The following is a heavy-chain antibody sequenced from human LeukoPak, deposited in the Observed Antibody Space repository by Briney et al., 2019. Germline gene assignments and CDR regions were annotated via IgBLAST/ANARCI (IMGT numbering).Heavy chain of an antibody. Sequence: GGSLRLSCAASGFTFSSYSMNWVRQAPGKGLEWVSSISSSSSYIYYADSVKGRFTISRDNAKNSLYLQMNSLRAEDTAVYYCARERGAGGGYYYGSGSYLDYWGQGTLVTVSS. CDR2: ISSSSSYI. J-gene: IGHJ4*02. CDR3: ARERGAGGGYYYGSGSYLDY. CDR1: GFTFSSYS. V-gene: IGHV3-21*01. D-gene: IGHD3-10*01.